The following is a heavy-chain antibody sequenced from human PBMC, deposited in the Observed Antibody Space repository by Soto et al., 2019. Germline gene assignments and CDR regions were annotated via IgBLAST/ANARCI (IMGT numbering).Heavy chain of an antibody. D-gene: IGHD3-10*01. Sequence: SETLSLTCTVSGGSISSYYWSWIRQPPGKGLEWIGYIYYSGSTNYNPSLKSRVTISVDTSKNQFSLKLSSVTAADTAVYYCARSSITMVRDLGDWFDPWGQGTLVTVSS. CDR1: GGSISSYY. V-gene: IGHV4-59*01. J-gene: IGHJ5*02. CDR3: ARSSITMVRDLGDWFDP. CDR2: IYYSGST.